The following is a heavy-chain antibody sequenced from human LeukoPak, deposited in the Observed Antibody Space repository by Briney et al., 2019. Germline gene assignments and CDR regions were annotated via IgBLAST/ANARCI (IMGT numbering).Heavy chain of an antibody. CDR1: GYSISSGYY. D-gene: IGHD3-3*01. J-gene: IGHJ4*02. V-gene: IGHV4-38-2*01. Sequence: SETPSLTCAVSGYSISSGYYWGWIRQPPGKGLEWIGSIYHSGSTYYNPSLKSRVTISVDTSKNQFSLKLSSVTAADTAVYYCARLTIFGVVTNDYWGQGTLVTVSS. CDR3: ARLTIFGVVTNDY. CDR2: IYHSGST.